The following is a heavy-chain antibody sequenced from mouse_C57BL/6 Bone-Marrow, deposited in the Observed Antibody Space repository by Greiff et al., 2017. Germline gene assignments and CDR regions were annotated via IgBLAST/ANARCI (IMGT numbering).Heavy chain of an antibody. CDR1: GYTFTSYG. CDR2: IYPRSGNT. Sequence: QVHVKQSGAELARPGASVKLSCKASGYTFTSYGISWVKQRTGQGLEWIGEIYPRSGNTYYNEKFKGKATLTADKSSSTAYMELRSLTSEDSAVYFCARTRAGAYWGQGTLVTVSA. J-gene: IGHJ3*01. CDR3: ARTRAGAY. V-gene: IGHV1-81*01. D-gene: IGHD3-1*01.